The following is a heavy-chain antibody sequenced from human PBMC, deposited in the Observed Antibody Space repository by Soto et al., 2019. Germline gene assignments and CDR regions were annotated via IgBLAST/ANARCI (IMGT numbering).Heavy chain of an antibody. CDR1: GGSISSYY. CDR2: IYYSGST. D-gene: IGHD6-13*01. J-gene: IGHJ6*02. CDR3: ARYLGIAAAGTMGGGYYYYGMDV. V-gene: IGHV4-59*01. Sequence: SETLSLTCTVSGGSISSYYWSWIRQPPGKGLEWIGYIYYSGSTNYNPSLKNRGTISVEPSKNQFSLKLSSVTAADTAVYYCARYLGIAAAGTMGGGYYYYGMDVWGQGTTVTVSS.